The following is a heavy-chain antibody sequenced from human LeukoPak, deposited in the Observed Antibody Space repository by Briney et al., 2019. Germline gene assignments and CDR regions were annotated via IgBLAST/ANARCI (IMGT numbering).Heavy chain of an antibody. J-gene: IGHJ4*02. CDR1: GGSISSGGYY. CDR3: ARDGGWRFLE. V-gene: IGHV4-30-2*01. CDR2: IYHSGST. Sequence: PSETLSLTCTVSGGSISSGGYYWSWIRQPPGKGQEWIGYIYHSGSTYYNPSLKSRVTISVDRSKNQFSLKLSSVTAADTAVYYCARDGGWRFLEWGKGTLVTVSS. D-gene: IGHD3-3*01.